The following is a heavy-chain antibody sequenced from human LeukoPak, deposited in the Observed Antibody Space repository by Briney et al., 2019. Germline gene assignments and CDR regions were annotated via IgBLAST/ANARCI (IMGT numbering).Heavy chain of an antibody. J-gene: IGHJ4*02. CDR3: AKAPVTTCRGAFCYPFDY. CDR2: IRYDGSNK. V-gene: IGHV3-30*02. CDR1: KFTFNKYG. D-gene: IGHD2-15*01. Sequence: GGSLRLSCATSKFTFNKYGMHWVRQAPGKGLEWVAFIRYDGSNKYYADSVKGRFTISRDSSKNTLFLQMNRLRPEDAAVYYCAKAPVTTCRGAFCYPFDYWGLGTLVTVSS.